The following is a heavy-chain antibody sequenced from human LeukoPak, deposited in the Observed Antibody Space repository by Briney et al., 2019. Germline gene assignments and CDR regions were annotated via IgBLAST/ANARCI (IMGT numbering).Heavy chain of an antibody. J-gene: IGHJ5*01. V-gene: IGHV3-15*01. D-gene: IGHD2-2*01. CDR3: TKSLDCSRTTCDS. CDR1: GFTFSNAW. Sequence: GGSLRLSCAASGFTFSNAWMSWVRQAPGKGLEWVGRIRSKANGGTTDYAAPVKGRFTISRDDSKNILYLQMSSLNTEDTAVYYCTKSLDCSRTTCDSWGQGTLVTVSS. CDR2: IRSKANGGTT.